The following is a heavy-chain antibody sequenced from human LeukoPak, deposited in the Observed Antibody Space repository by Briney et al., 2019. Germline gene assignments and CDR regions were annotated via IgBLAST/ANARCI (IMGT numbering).Heavy chain of an antibody. Sequence: GGSLRLSCAASGFTFSSYWMNWVRQAPGKGLEWVADIEQDGSEKYYVDSVKGRFTISRDNSKNTLYLQMNSLRAEDTAVYYCAKDQRYDYVWGSYRPDYWGQGTLVTVSS. V-gene: IGHV3-7*03. D-gene: IGHD3-16*02. CDR2: IEQDGSEK. CDR3: AKDQRYDYVWGSYRPDY. J-gene: IGHJ4*02. CDR1: GFTFSSYW.